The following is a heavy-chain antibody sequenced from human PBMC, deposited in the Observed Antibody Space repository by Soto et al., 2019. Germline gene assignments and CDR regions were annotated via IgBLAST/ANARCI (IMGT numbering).Heavy chain of an antibody. J-gene: IGHJ4*02. CDR3: VRDAYSSSHFDN. Sequence: SETLSLTCTVSGASISPYYWSWIRQPPGKRLEWIGFISSSGNTNYNPSLESRVTISVDTSKNQFSLRLSSVTAADTAVYYCVRDAYSSSHFDNWGRETLVTVSS. CDR2: ISSSGNT. V-gene: IGHV4-59*01. CDR1: GASISPYY. D-gene: IGHD6-6*01.